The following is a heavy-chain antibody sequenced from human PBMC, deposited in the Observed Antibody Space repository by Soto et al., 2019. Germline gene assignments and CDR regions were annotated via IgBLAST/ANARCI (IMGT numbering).Heavy chain of an antibody. CDR1: GFTFSSYA. CDR2: ISGSGGST. Sequence: QPGGSLRLSCAASGFTFSSYAMSWVRQAPGKWLEWVSAISGSGGSTYYADSVKGRFTISRDNSKNTLYLQMNSLRAEDTAVYYCAKDRGWMVRGDLYGMDVWGQGXTVTVYS. D-gene: IGHD3-10*01. J-gene: IGHJ6*02. V-gene: IGHV3-23*01. CDR3: AKDRGWMVRGDLYGMDV.